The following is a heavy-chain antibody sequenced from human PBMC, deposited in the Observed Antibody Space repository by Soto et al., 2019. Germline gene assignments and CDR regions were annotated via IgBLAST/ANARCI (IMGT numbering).Heavy chain of an antibody. D-gene: IGHD2-15*01. CDR2: ISGSGGST. V-gene: IGHV3-23*01. Sequence: PGGSLRLSCAASGFTFSSYAMSWVRQAPGKGLEWVSAISGSGGSTYYADSVKGRFTISRDNSKNTLYLQMNSLRAEDTAVYYCAKDLTQYCSGGSCYLYRGQGTLVTVSS. J-gene: IGHJ4*02. CDR1: GFTFSSYA. CDR3: AKDLTQYCSGGSCYLY.